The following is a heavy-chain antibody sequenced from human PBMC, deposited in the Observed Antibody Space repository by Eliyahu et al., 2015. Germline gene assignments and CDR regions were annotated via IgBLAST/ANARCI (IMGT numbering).Heavy chain of an antibody. CDR1: XFXXSDYY. Sequence: QVHLAESGGGLVKPGGSLRXXCTVSXFXXSDYYXNWIRPAPGKGLEWVSLISRGSGNDKYYSDSVKGRFTVSRDNAKNSLYLQMDSLRAEDTALYFCAREDLNDPHVDHWGQGTLVTVSS. CDR2: ISRGSGNDK. J-gene: IGHJ4*02. V-gene: IGHV3-11*01. CDR3: AREDLNDPHVDH.